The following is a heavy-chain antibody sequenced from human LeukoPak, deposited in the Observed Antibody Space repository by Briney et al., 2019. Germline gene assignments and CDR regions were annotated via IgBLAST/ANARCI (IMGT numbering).Heavy chain of an antibody. Sequence: SETLSLTCDVSGGSISSGLYSWNWIRQPPGKGLEWIGYIYHSGSTYYNPSLYSRITISVDRSKNQFSLKLDSITAADTAVYYCARGPVYCSGGDSCSPFDYWGQGTLVTVSS. J-gene: IGHJ4*02. CDR2: IYHSGST. CDR3: ARGPVYCSGGDSCSPFDY. V-gene: IGHV4-30-2*01. D-gene: IGHD2-15*01. CDR1: GGSISSGLYS.